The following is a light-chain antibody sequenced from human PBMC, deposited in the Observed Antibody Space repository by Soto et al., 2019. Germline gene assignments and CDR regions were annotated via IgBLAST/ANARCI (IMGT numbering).Light chain of an antibody. CDR3: SSYTSSSPLVV. V-gene: IGLV2-14*01. J-gene: IGLJ2*01. Sequence: QSALTQPASVSGSPGQSITISCTGTSSDDGGYNYVSWYQQHPGKAPKLMIYDVSNRPSGVSNRFSGSKSGNTASLTISGLQAEDEADYYCSSYTSSSPLVVFGGGTKLTVL. CDR2: DVS. CDR1: SSDDGGYNY.